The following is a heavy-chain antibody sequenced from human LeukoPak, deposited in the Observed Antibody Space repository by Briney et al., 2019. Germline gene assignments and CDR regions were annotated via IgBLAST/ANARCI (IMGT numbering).Heavy chain of an antibody. Sequence: GGSLRLSCAASGFTVSSNYMSWVRQAPGKGLEWVSVIYSGGSTYYADSVKGRFTISRDNSRNTLYLQMSSLRPEDTAVYYCVKSGATTISKGWFDPWGQGTLVTVSS. CDR3: VKSGATTISKGWFDP. D-gene: IGHD7-27*01. CDR2: IYSGGST. V-gene: IGHV3-53*05. CDR1: GFTVSSNY. J-gene: IGHJ5*02.